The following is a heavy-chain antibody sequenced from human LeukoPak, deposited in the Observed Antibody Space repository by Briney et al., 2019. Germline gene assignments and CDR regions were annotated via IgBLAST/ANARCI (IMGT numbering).Heavy chain of an antibody. V-gene: IGHV3-20*04. J-gene: IGHJ4*02. Sequence: PGGSLRLSCAASGFTFDDYGMSWVRQAPGKGLEWVSGINWNGGSTGYADSVKGRFTTSRDNAKNSLYLQMNSLRAEDTAFYYCARGSNSGYYYFDYWGQGTLVTVSS. CDR2: INWNGGST. CDR3: ARGSNSGYYYFDY. CDR1: GFTFDDYG. D-gene: IGHD5-12*01.